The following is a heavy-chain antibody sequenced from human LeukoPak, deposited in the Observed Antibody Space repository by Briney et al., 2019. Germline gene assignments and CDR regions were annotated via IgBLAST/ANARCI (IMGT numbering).Heavy chain of an antibody. V-gene: IGHV3-15*01. D-gene: IGHD1-26*01. CDR2: IKSKTDGGTT. CDR1: GFTFSNAW. J-gene: IGHJ5*02. Sequence: PGGSLRLSCAASGFTFSNAWMSWVRQAPGKGLEWVGRIKSKTDGGTTDYAAPVKGRFTISRDPSKNTLYLQMNSLKTEDTAVYYCTTSPFMGSFDPWGQGTLVTVSS. CDR3: TTSPFMGSFDP.